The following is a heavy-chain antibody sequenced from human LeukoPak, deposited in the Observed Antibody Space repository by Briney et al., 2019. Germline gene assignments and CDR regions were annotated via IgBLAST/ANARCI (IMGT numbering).Heavy chain of an antibody. CDR2: IYTSGST. CDR1: GGSISSGSYY. V-gene: IGHV4-61*02. D-gene: IGHD1-26*01. Sequence: PSQTLSLTCTVSGGSISSGSYYWSWIRQPAGKGLEWIGRIYTSGSTTYNSSLKSRVTISLDTSKNHFSLRLSSVTAADTAVYYCASCGGRGAWGLLTHRGWFDPWGQGTLVTVSS. J-gene: IGHJ5*02. CDR3: ASCGGRGAWGLLTHRGWFDP.